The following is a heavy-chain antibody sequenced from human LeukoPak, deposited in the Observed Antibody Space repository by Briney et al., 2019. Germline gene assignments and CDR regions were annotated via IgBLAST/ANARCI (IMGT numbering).Heavy chain of an antibody. CDR3: ARGPYDSSGKFDY. CDR2: IIPILGIA. CDR1: GGTFSSYA. Sequence: EASVKVSCKASGGTFSSYAISWVRQAPGQGLEWMGRIIPILGIANYAQKFQGRVTITADKSTSTAYMELSSLRSEDTAVYYCARGPYDSSGKFDYWGQGTLVTVSS. J-gene: IGHJ4*02. V-gene: IGHV1-69*04. D-gene: IGHD3-22*01.